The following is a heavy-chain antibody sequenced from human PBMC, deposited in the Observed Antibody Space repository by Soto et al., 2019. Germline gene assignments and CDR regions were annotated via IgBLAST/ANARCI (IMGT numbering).Heavy chain of an antibody. J-gene: IGHJ1*01. V-gene: IGHV3-9*01. CDR2: INWNSGSI. CDR1: GFTFDDYA. CDR3: VKDESINWYSAHFRH. D-gene: IGHD6-13*01. Sequence: EVQLVESGGGLVQPGRSLRLSCAASGFTFDDYAMHWVRQVPGKGLEWVSGINWNSGSIGYADSVKGRFAISRDNAKNSLHLQINSLRADDTAFYYCVKDESINWYSAHFRHWGQGTLVTVSS.